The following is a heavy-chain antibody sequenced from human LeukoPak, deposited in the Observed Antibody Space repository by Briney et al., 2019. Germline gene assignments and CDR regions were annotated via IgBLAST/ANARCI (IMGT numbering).Heavy chain of an antibody. Sequence: PGGSLRLSCAASGFTVSSNYMSWVRQAPGKGLEWVSYISSSSTIYYADSVKGRFIISRDNAKNSLYLQMNSLRADDTAVYYCARGDVESSYYYYMDVWGKGTTVTVSS. D-gene: IGHD5-24*01. CDR3: ARGDVESSYYYYMDV. J-gene: IGHJ6*03. CDR2: ISSSSTI. CDR1: GFTVSSNY. V-gene: IGHV3-69-1*01.